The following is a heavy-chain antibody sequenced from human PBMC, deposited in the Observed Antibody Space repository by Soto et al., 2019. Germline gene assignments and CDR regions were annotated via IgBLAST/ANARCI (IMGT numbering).Heavy chain of an antibody. V-gene: IGHV4-31*02. CDR2: IDYNGRT. J-gene: IGHJ5*02. CDR3: AREEASRIERWFDT. Sequence: PSETLSLTCTVSGGSITSGRYCWIWIRQDPRKGLEWIGSIDYNGRTHYTPSLESRVTISRDTSKNRFSLKLTSVTAADTAMYYCAREEASRIERWFDTWGQGSPVTVSS. D-gene: IGHD2-15*01. CDR1: GGSITSGRYC.